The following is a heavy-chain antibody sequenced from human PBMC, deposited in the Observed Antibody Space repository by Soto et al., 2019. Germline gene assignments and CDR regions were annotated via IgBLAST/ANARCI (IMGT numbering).Heavy chain of an antibody. D-gene: IGHD6-13*01. Sequence: SETLSLTCNVSGVSISGYYWSWIRQPPGKGLEYIGYIYYRGSTNYNPSLESRVTMSVDTSRNQFSLKVNSVTAADTAVYYCARQQLLPFYYALDVWGQGTTVTVSS. CDR1: GVSISGYY. V-gene: IGHV4-59*01. CDR3: ARQQLLPFYYALDV. CDR2: IYYRGST. J-gene: IGHJ6*02.